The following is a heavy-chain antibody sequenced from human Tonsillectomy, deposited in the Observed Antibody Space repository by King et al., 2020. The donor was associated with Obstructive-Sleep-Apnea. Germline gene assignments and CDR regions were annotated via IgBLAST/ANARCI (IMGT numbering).Heavy chain of an antibody. Sequence: VQLVESGGGLVKPGGSLRLSCAASGFSFSDYYMSWIRQAPGKGLEWVSCISSRSSYISYADSVKGRFTISRDNAKNSLHLQMNSLTAEDTAVYFCARAKSYYETRGQDYGGRGTLVTISS. D-gene: IGHD3-22*01. CDR1: GFSFSDYY. CDR3: ARAKSYYETRGQDY. J-gene: IGHJ4*02. CDR2: ISSRSSYI. V-gene: IGHV3-11*06.